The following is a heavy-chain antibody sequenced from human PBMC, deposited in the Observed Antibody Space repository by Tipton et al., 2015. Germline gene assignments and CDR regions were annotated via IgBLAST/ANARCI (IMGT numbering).Heavy chain of an antibody. CDR2: IDFRGST. V-gene: IGHV4-59*01. Sequence: TLSLTCTVSGGSIDSYYWSWIRQPPGMRLEWIGYIDFRGSTEYNPSVKSRVTISLNTSKNQFSLKMSSVTAADTAVYFCARDLEHGMDVWGQGTTVTVS. CDR1: GGSIDSYY. J-gene: IGHJ6*02. CDR3: ARDLEHGMDV.